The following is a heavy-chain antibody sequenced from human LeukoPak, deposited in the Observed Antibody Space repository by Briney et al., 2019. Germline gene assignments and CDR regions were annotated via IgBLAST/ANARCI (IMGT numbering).Heavy chain of an antibody. CDR3: ASSDSSWSLPFDY. Sequence: SETLSLTCTVSGGSISSYYWSWIRQPPGKGLEWIGYIYYSGSTNYNPSLKSRVTISVDTSKNQFSLELSSVTAADTAVYYCASSDSSWSLPFDYWGQGTLVTVSS. J-gene: IGHJ4*02. CDR2: IYYSGST. V-gene: IGHV4-59*01. CDR1: GGSISSYY. D-gene: IGHD6-13*01.